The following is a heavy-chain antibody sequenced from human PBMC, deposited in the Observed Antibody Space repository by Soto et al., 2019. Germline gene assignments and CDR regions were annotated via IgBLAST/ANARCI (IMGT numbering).Heavy chain of an antibody. Sequence: ASVKVSCKASGYTFTSYGISWVRQAPGQGLEWMGWMSAYNGNTNYAQRLQGRVTMTTGTSTNTAYMELRSLTSDDTAVYYCARDHSDGRASGCWGQGTLVTVSS. CDR1: GYTFTSYG. D-gene: IGHD6-19*01. V-gene: IGHV1-18*01. CDR2: MSAYNGNT. CDR3: ARDHSDGRASGC. J-gene: IGHJ4*02.